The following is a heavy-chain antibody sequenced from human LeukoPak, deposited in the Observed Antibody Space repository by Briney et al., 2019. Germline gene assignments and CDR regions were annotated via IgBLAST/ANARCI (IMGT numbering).Heavy chain of an antibody. J-gene: IGHJ4*02. D-gene: IGHD3-22*01. CDR2: ISGSGGST. CDR3: AKSSMIVEDLDY. CDR1: GGSISSYY. Sequence: ETLSLTCTVSGGSISSYYWSWIRQPPGKGLEWVSAISGSGGSTYYADSVKGRFTISRDNSKNTLYLQMNSLRAEDTAVYYCAKSSMIVEDLDYWGQGTLVTVSS. V-gene: IGHV3-23*01.